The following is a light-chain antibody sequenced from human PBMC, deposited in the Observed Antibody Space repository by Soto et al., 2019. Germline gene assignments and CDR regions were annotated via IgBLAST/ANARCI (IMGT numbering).Light chain of an antibody. J-gene: IGLJ1*01. CDR2: RNN. Sequence: QSVLTQPPSVSGSPGQSVTISCTGTSSDVGSYNRVSWYQQLPGTAPKLLIYRNNQRPSGVPDRFSGSKSGTSASLAISGLRSDDEADYFCATWDDSLNGFYVFGTGTKVTVL. V-gene: IGLV1-47*01. CDR3: ATWDDSLNGFYV. CDR1: SSDVGSYNR.